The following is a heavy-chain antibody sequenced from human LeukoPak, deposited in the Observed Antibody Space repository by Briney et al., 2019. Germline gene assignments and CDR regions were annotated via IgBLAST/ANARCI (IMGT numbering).Heavy chain of an antibody. V-gene: IGHV1-46*01. CDR3: ARGASDFYFDY. Sequence: ASVKVSCKASGYTFTSYDIQWVRQAPGQRLEWMGIISPSDGSTTYAQKFQARVTMTRDTSTSTVYMELSSLRSEDTAVYFCARGASDFYFDYWGQGTLVTVSS. CDR2: ISPSDGST. J-gene: IGHJ4*02. D-gene: IGHD2-21*02. CDR1: GYTFTSYD.